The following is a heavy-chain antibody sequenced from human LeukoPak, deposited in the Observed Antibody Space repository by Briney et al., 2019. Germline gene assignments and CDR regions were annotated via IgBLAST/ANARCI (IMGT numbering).Heavy chain of an antibody. CDR2: TRYDGSNK. CDR3: AKDGGIVVVPAPIDY. V-gene: IGHV3-30*02. J-gene: IGHJ4*02. Sequence: PGGSLRLSCAASGFTLSSYGMHWVRHAPGKGLEWVAFTRYDGSNKYYADSVKGRFTISRDNSKNTLYLQMNSLRAEDTAVYYCAKDGGIVVVPAPIDYWGQGTLVTVSS. D-gene: IGHD2-2*01. CDR1: GFTLSSYG.